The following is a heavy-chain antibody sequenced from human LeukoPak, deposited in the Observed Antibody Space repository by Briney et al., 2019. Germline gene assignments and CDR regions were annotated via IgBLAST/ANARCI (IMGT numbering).Heavy chain of an antibody. CDR2: IYYSGST. CDR1: GGSISSYY. D-gene: IGHD3-10*01. Sequence: SETLSLTCTVSGGSISSYYWSWIRQPPGKGLEWIGYIYYSGSTNHNPSLKSRVTISVDTSKNQFSLNLSSVTAADTAVYYCARTYGSGILEGSGGYFDLWGRGTLVTVSS. CDR3: ARTYGSGILEGSGGYFDL. J-gene: IGHJ2*01. V-gene: IGHV4-59*01.